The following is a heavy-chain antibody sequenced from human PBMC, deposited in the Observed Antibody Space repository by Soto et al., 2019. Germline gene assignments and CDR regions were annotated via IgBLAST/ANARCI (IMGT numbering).Heavy chain of an antibody. CDR2: IIPVFNTG. V-gene: IGHV1-69*12. CDR1: GGTLSRHS. CDR3: ARRAMVPGPYADTRDAFDV. Sequence: QVVLEQSGAEVKKPGSSVKVSCKASGGTLSRHSITWVRQAPGQGLEWMGGIIPVFNTGDYAQRFQGRVTISADETTHTAYLELSSLTSGDTAVYYCARRAMVPGPYADTRDAFDVWGHGTLVTVSS. D-gene: IGHD3-10*01. J-gene: IGHJ3*01.